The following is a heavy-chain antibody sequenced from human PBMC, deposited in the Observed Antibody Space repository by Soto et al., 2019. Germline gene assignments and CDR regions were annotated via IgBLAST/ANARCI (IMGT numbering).Heavy chain of an antibody. V-gene: IGHV1-3*01. CDR2: INAGNGNT. CDR1: GYTFTSYA. Sequence: QVQLVQSGAEVKKPGASVKVSCKASGYTFTSYAMHWVRQAPGQRLEWMGWINAGNGNTKYSQKFQGRVTITRDTSASTAYMELSSLRSEDTAVYYCARAALVVVPAAPRSYYYYYMDVCGKGTTVTVSS. D-gene: IGHD2-2*01. CDR3: ARAALVVVPAAPRSYYYYYMDV. J-gene: IGHJ6*03.